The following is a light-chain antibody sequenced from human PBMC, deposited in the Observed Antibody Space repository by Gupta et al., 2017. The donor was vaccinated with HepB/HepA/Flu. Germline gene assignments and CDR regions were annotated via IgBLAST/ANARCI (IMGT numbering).Light chain of an antibody. CDR2: GVS. CDR3: QKTFIAPYT. Sequence: QMTQSPSILPASVGDRVTITCRASQNIDSHLNWYQHRPGKAPELLIYGVSTLHSGVPSRFSGSGSGTEFTLTINKLQPEDFASYYCQKTFIAPYTFGQGTRLEIK. CDR1: QNIDSH. J-gene: IGKJ2*01. V-gene: IGKV1-39*01.